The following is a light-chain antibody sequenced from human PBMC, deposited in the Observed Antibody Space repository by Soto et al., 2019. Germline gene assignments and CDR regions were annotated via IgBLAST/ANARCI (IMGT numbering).Light chain of an antibody. Sequence: DIQFTQSPSFLSAPVGDSVTITCRASQSVSIWLAWYRQKPGKAPEVLVWDASSLQRGVPSRFSRSGSGTEFTLTISSLQPDDFATYYCQQYNGYSTWTFGQGTKVDIK. CDR1: QSVSIW. CDR2: DAS. CDR3: QQYNGYSTWT. V-gene: IGKV1-5*01. J-gene: IGKJ1*01.